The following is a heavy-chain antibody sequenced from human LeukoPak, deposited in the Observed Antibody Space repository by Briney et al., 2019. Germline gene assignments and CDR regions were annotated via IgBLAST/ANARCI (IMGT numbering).Heavy chain of an antibody. V-gene: IGHV3-48*04. D-gene: IGHD3-10*01. CDR1: GFTFSSYA. J-gene: IGHJ6*02. Sequence: GGSLRLSCAASGFTFSSYAMSWVRQAPGKGLEWVSYISAGGRTTFYADSVTGRFTISRDNARNSLYLQMNSLRAEDTAVYYCVWFAQSYGMDVWGQGTTVTVSS. CDR2: ISAGGRTT. CDR3: VWFAQSYGMDV.